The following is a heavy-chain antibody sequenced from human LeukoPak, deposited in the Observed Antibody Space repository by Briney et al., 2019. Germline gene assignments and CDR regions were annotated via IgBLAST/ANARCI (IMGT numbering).Heavy chain of an antibody. V-gene: IGHV3-7*01. CDR3: ARDGDCTNGVCYLGLMNY. Sequence: GGSLRLSCAASGFTFSSYWMSWVRQAPGKGLEWVANIKQDGSDKYYVDSVKGRFTISRDDAKNSLYLQMNSLRAEDTAVYYCARDGDCTNGVCYLGLMNYWGQGTLVTVSS. D-gene: IGHD2-8*01. J-gene: IGHJ4*02. CDR1: GFTFSSYW. CDR2: IKQDGSDK.